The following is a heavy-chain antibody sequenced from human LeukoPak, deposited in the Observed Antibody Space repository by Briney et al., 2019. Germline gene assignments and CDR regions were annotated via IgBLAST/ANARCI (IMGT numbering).Heavy chain of an antibody. CDR3: AKDRGWLGPPYCGGDCYSPNFDY. V-gene: IGHV3-23*01. D-gene: IGHD2-21*02. CDR2: ISTNGDRT. Sequence: GGSLRLSCAASGLTFSNYAMTWVRQAPGKGLEWVSAISTNGDRTYYADSVKGRFTISRDNSKNTLYLQMNSLRAEDTAVYYCAKDRGWLGPPYCGGDCYSPNFDYWGQGTLVTVSS. J-gene: IGHJ4*02. CDR1: GLTFSNYA.